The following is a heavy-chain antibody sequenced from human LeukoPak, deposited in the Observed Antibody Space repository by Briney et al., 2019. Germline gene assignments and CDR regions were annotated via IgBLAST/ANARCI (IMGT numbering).Heavy chain of an antibody. CDR3: ARDLGGRAGY. V-gene: IGHV3-74*01. Sequence: GGSLRLSCAASGFSFNTYWMHWVRQVPGKGLVWVSRSNEDGTITNYADSVKGRFTISRDKNTLFLQMNSLRVEDTATYYCARDLGGRAGYWGQGSLVTVSS. J-gene: IGHJ4*02. CDR2: SNEDGTIT. D-gene: IGHD1-26*01. CDR1: GFSFNTYW.